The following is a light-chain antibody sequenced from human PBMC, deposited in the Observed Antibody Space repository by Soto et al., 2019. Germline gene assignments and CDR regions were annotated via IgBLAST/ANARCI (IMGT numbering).Light chain of an antibody. CDR1: QSISTS. V-gene: IGKV3-15*01. J-gene: IGKJ4*01. CDR2: GAS. CDR3: QQYYRWPLT. Sequence: EIVMTQSPASLSVSPGERATLSCRASQSISTSLAWYQQKPGQAPSLLIYGASTRATGVPATFTGSGSGTEFTLTISRLQSEDFALYYCQQYYRWPLTFGGGTKV.